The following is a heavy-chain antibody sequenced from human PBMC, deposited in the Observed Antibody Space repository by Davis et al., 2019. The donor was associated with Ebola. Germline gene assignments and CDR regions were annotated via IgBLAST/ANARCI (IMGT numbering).Heavy chain of an antibody. J-gene: IGHJ6*02. CDR3: ARAGYSYGYLVLTDGMDV. V-gene: IGHV4-34*01. Sequence: SETLSLTCAAYGGSFSGYYWSWIRQPPGKGLEWIGEINHSGSTNYNPSLKSRVTISVDTSKNQFSLKLSSVTAADTAVYYCARAGYSYGYLVLTDGMDVWGQGTTVTVSS. CDR2: INHSGST. CDR1: GGSFSGYY. D-gene: IGHD5-18*01.